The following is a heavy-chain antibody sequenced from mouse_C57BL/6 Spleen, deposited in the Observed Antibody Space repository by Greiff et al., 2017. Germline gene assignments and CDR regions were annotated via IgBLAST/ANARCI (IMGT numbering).Heavy chain of an antibody. D-gene: IGHD2-4*01. J-gene: IGHJ2*01. CDR3: TRMINYFDY. V-gene: IGHV14-4*01. CDR1: GFNIKDDY. CDR2: IDPENGDT. Sequence: VQLQQSGAELVRPGASVKLSCTASGFNIKDDYMHWVKQRPEQGLEWIGWIDPENGDTEYASKFQGKATITADTSSNTAYLQLSSLTSEDTAVYYCTRMINYFDYWGQGTTRTVSS.